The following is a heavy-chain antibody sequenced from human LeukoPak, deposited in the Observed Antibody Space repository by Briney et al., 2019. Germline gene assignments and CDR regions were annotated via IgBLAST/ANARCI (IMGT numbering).Heavy chain of an antibody. CDR2: IYSGGST. CDR1: GFSVSSDY. J-gene: IGHJ3*02. V-gene: IGHV3-53*04. D-gene: IGHD6-6*01. Sequence: GGSLRLSCAASGFSVSSDYINWFRQAPGKGLEWVSVIYSGGSTYYADSVEGRFTIPRHTSKNTVYLYMNNLRPEDTAVYYCVRATSSLAFDIWGQGTKVTVSS. CDR3: VRATSSLAFDI.